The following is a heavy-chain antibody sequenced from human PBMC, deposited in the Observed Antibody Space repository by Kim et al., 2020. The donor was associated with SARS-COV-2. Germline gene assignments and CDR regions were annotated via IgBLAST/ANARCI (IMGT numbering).Heavy chain of an antibody. Sequence: GSPNYARKFQGRVTRTRDTSASTVYMDLSSLRSEDTAVYYCARDAGPGFDFWGQGTLVTVSS. V-gene: IGHV1-46*01. J-gene: IGHJ4*02. CDR3: ARDAGPGFDF. CDR2: GSP. D-gene: IGHD6-13*01.